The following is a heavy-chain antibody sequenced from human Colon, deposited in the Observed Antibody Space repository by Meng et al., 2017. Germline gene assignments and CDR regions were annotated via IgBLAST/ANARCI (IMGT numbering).Heavy chain of an antibody. CDR2: LSGSGDRT. D-gene: IGHD6-13*01. V-gene: IGHV3-23*01. J-gene: IGHJ4*02. CDR1: GFTFSSYA. Sequence: GGSLRLSCAASGFTFSSYAMSWVRQAPGKGLEWVSGLSGSGDRTYYADSAKGRFTISRDNSKNTVYLQMNSLRVEDTAVYYCAKDIYISSPFYFDYWGQGTRVTVSS. CDR3: AKDIYISSPFYFDY.